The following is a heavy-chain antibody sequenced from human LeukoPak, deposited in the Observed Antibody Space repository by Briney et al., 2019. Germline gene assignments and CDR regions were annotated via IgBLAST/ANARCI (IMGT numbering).Heavy chain of an antibody. CDR2: MNPNSGYT. D-gene: IGHD4-17*01. V-gene: IGHV1-8*01. Sequence: ASVKVSCKTSGYTVTTYDINWVRQATGQGLEWMGWMNPNSGYTGFAQKFQGRVTMTRDTSTSTAYMELNSLRSEDTAVYYCVRVYGAIDYWGQGTLVTVSS. CDR1: GYTVTTYD. CDR3: VRVYGAIDY. J-gene: IGHJ4*02.